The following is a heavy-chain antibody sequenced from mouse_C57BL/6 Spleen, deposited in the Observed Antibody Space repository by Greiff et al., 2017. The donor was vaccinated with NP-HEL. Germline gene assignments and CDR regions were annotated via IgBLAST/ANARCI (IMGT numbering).Heavy chain of an antibody. CDR2: ISDGGSYT. Sequence: EVKLMESGGGLVKPGGSLKLSCAASGFTFSSYAMSWVRQTPEKRLEWVATISDGGSYTYYPDNVKGRFTISRDNAKNNLYLQISHLKSEDTATYYCARDRSYYDALDDWGQGTSVTVSS. J-gene: IGHJ4*01. V-gene: IGHV5-4*01. CDR3: ARDRSYYDALDD. CDR1: GFTFSSYA.